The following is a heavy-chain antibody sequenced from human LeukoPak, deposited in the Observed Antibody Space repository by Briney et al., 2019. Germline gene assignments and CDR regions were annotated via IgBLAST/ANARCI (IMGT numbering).Heavy chain of an antibody. Sequence: GGSLRLSCAASGFTFSSYAMHWVRQAPGKGLQWVAVISYDGSNKYYADSVKGRFTISRDNSKNTLYLQMNSLRAEDTAVFYCATQRGSYVWGTDFDYWGQGTLVTVSS. D-gene: IGHD3-16*01. CDR3: ATQRGSYVWGTDFDY. J-gene: IGHJ4*02. CDR1: GFTFSSYA. V-gene: IGHV3-30-3*02. CDR2: ISYDGSNK.